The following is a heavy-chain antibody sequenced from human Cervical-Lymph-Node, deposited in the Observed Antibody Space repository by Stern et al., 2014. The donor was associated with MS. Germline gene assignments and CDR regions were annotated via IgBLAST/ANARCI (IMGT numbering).Heavy chain of an antibody. CDR2: ITPTLHAA. V-gene: IGHV1-69*06. Sequence: QVQLVQSGTEVKKPGSSVTVSCKASGDTFTTYAISWVRQAPGQGPEWMGGITPTLHAAAYAQKFQGRLTITADRSRSTAYMELSSLTSEDPGVYYCTREVGSLAMDVWGQGTTVIVSS. CDR1: GDTFTTYA. CDR3: TREVGSLAMDV. D-gene: IGHD1-1*01. J-gene: IGHJ6*01.